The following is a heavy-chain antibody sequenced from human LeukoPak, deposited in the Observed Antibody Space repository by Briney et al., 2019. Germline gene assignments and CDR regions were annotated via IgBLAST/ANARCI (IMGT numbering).Heavy chain of an antibody. Sequence: GGSLRLSCAASGFTFSSYWMHWVRQAPGKGLVWVSRIRTDGTITTYADSVKGRFSISRDNAKNTLYLQVNSLRAEDTAVYYCAKDRYDSSGYYHSFSDYWGQGTLVTVSS. D-gene: IGHD3-22*01. CDR3: AKDRYDSSGYYHSFSDY. CDR2: IRTDGTIT. J-gene: IGHJ4*02. CDR1: GFTFSSYW. V-gene: IGHV3-74*03.